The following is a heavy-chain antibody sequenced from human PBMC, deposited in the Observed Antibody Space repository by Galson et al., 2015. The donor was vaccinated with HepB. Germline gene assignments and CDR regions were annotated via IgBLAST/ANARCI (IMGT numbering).Heavy chain of an antibody. Sequence: ISGDSVSNNKTAWNWIRQSPSRGLEWLGRTYYRRSKWYDDYTLSLKSRIIINPDTSKNQFSLQLKSVSPEDTAVYYCVRGSRKYDFWGQGTLVTVSS. CDR3: VRGSRKYDF. CDR2: TYYRRSKWYD. V-gene: IGHV6-1*01. J-gene: IGHJ4*02. CDR1: GDSVSNNKTA.